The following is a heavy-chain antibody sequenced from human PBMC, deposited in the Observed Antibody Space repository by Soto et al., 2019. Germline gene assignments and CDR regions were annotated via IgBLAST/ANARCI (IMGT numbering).Heavy chain of an antibody. CDR3: VRGQLGGFFDY. CDR1: GYTFTSYD. V-gene: IGHV1-8*01. J-gene: IGHJ4*02. Sequence: ASVKVSCKASGYTFTSYDINWVRQAAGQGLEWVGWMNTHTDDTGYAQKFQGRVTMTRDTATNTAYMDLNTLTSDDSAMYYCVRGQLGGFFDYWGPGTPVTVSS. CDR2: MNTHTDDT. D-gene: IGHD3-3*01.